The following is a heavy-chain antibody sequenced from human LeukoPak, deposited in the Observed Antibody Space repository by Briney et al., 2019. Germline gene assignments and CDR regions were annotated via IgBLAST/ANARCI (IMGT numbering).Heavy chain of an antibody. J-gene: IGHJ3*02. D-gene: IGHD5-18*01. Sequence: GGSLRLSCAASRFTFSSYWMHWVRQVPGKGLLWVSRINGEGTSAYYADFVKGRFTISRDNANNTLYLQMNSLRDEDTAVYYCTRADTGRLHGLDIWGQGTRVTVSS. CDR1: RFTFSSYW. V-gene: IGHV3-74*01. CDR3: TRADTGRLHGLDI. CDR2: INGEGTSA.